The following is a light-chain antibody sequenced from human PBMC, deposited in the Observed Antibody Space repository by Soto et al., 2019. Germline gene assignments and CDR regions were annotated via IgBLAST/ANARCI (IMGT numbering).Light chain of an antibody. J-gene: IGKJ1*01. CDR1: QSISSN. V-gene: IGKV3-15*01. CDR2: GAS. CDR3: QQYNNWRT. Sequence: EIVMTQSPATLSVSPGERATLSCRASQSISSNLAWYQQKPGQAPRLLIYGASTRATGIPARFGGSGSGTEFTLTISSLQSEDFAVYYCQQYNNWRTFGQGTKVDIK.